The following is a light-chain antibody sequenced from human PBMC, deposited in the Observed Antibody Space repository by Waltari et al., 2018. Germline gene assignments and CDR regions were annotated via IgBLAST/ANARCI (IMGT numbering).Light chain of an antibody. CDR2: DAS. J-gene: IGKJ2*01. CDR1: QSISSW. Sequence: IQMTQSPSSVSAPVGDRVTITCRASQSISSWLAWYQQKPGKAPNLLIYDASSLESGVPSRFSGSGAGTEFTLTISSLQPDDFATYYCQQYNSYSYTFGQGTKVDIK. V-gene: IGKV1-5*01. CDR3: QQYNSYSYT.